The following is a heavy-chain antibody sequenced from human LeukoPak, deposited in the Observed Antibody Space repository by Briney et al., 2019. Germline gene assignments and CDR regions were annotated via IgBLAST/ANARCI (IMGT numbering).Heavy chain of an antibody. CDR1: GVSVTAINYD. D-gene: IGHD3-16*01. Sequence: PSQTLSLTCEFSGVSVTAINYDWTWIRQRPGKGPEWIGHIHFSGTVYYSPSLQSRASISRDASKTHFSLRLSSLTAADTAVYFCSGGNADSKIHHWGQGTLVAVSS. V-gene: IGHV4-31*02. J-gene: IGHJ1*01. CDR3: SGGNADSKIHH. CDR2: IHFSGTV.